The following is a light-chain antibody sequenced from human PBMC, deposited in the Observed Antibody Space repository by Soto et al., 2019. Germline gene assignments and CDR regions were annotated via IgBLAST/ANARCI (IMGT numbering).Light chain of an antibody. J-gene: IGLJ2*01. CDR1: SNDVGAYNY. CDR3: SSYAGNNNFDVL. Sequence: QSALTQPPSASGSPGQSVAISCTGTSNDVGAYNYVSWYQQHPGKAPKLMIYEVSKRPSGVPDRFSGSKSDNTASLTVSGLQAEDEANYYCSSYAGNNNFDVLFGGGTKLTVL. V-gene: IGLV2-8*01. CDR2: EVS.